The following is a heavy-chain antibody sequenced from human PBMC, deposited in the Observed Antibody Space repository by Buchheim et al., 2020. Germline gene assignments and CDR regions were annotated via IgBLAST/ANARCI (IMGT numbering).Heavy chain of an antibody. CDR2: IYHSGSS. CDR3: VRDRPEIYPYRDYYGVEV. V-gene: IGHV4-4*02. J-gene: IGHJ6*02. CDR1: GDSITSDSW. D-gene: IGHD2-2*02. Sequence: QLQLQESGPGLVKPSGTLSLTCAVSGDSITSDSWWTWVRQPPGKGLEWIGEIYHSGSSNYNPSLRSRVYISMDKSRNQFSLKVTSVTAADTAVYYCVRDRPEIYPYRDYYGVEVWGQG.